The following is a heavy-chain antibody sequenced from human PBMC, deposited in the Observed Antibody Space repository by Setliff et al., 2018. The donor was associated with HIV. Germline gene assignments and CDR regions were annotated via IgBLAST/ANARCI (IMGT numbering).Heavy chain of an antibody. Sequence: PSETLSLTCTVSGGSISSSSYYWGWVRQPPGKGLGWIGSMYYSGSTYYTPSLKSRITISLDTSKDQFSLRMRSVTAADTAVYYCARVFVDTAVLRVLEYYFDSWGRGTLVTV. CDR3: ARVFVDTAVLRVLEYYFDS. CDR1: GGSISSSSYY. V-gene: IGHV4-39*07. CDR2: MYYSGST. D-gene: IGHD5-18*01. J-gene: IGHJ4*02.